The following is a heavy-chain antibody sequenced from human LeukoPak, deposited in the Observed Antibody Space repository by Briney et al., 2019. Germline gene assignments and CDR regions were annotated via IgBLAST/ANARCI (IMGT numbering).Heavy chain of an antibody. V-gene: IGHV3-66*01. D-gene: IGHD3-3*01. J-gene: IGHJ4*02. Sequence: GGSLRLSCAASGFTVSSNYVSWVRQAPGKGLEWVSVIYSGGSACYADSVKGRFTISRDNSKNTVYLQMNSLRAEDTAVYYCARGLRTMYYFDYWGQGTLVTVSS. CDR2: IYSGGSA. CDR3: ARGLRTMYYFDY. CDR1: GFTVSSNY.